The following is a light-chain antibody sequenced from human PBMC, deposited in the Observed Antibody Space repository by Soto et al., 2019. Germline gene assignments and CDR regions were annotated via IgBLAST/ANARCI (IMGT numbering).Light chain of an antibody. CDR3: LLSYHGARV. J-gene: IGLJ1*01. CDR1: TGAVTGGHY. V-gene: IGLV7-46*01. CDR2: DAS. Sequence: QAVVTQEPSLTVSPGGTVTLTCGSRTGAVTGGHYPYWFQQKPGQAPTTLTYDASVKHSWTPARFSGSLPGGKAALTLSGAQPDDGAEYSGLLSYHGARVFGTGTKVPVL.